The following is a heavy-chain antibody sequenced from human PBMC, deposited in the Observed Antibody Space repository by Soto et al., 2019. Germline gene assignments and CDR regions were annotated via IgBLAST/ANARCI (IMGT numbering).Heavy chain of an antibody. D-gene: IGHD2-21*02. Sequence: EVQLVESGGGLVQPGGSLRLSCAASGFTFSGYWMGWVRQAPGKGLEWAASIMKDGGAKKYVDSVKGRFTISRDNAKNSLFLQMNSLRAEDTAVYYCARDSDYYKADYWGQGTLVTVSS. CDR1: GFTFSGYW. CDR2: IMKDGGAK. J-gene: IGHJ4*02. CDR3: ARDSDYYKADY. V-gene: IGHV3-7*01.